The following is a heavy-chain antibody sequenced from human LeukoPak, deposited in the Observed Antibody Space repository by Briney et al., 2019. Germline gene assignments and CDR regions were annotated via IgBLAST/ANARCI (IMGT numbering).Heavy chain of an antibody. CDR3: ARSGAYYYDSSGYYDY. V-gene: IGHV1-18*01. D-gene: IGHD3-22*01. CDR1: GYTFTSYG. J-gene: IGHJ4*02. Sequence: ASVKVSCKASGYTFTSYGISWVRQAPGQVLEWMGWISAYNGNTNYAQKLQGRVTMTTDTSTSTAYMELRSLRSDDTAVYYCARSGAYYYDSSGYYDYWGQGTLVTVSS. CDR2: ISAYNGNT.